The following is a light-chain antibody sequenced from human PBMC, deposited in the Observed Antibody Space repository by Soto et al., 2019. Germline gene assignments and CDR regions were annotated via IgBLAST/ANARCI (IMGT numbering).Light chain of an antibody. CDR1: SSNIGAGYD. CDR3: QSYDISLLVVV. V-gene: IGLV1-40*01. J-gene: IGLJ2*01. Sequence: QSVLTQPPSVPGAPGQRVTISCTGSSSNIGAGYDVHWYQQLPGTAPKLLIYGNSNRPSGVPDRFSGSKSGTSASLAITGRQAEDEADYYCQSYDISLLVVVFGGGTKLTVL. CDR2: GNS.